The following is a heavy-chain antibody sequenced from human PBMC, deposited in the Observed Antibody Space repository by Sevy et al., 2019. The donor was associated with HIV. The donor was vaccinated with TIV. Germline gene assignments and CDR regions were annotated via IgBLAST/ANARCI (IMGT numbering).Heavy chain of an antibody. Sequence: SETLSLTCTVSGGSINDLDWSWIRQTPGRGLEWIGYISYGGITNYNPSLKSRVIISVGTSKNQFSLKLNPMTAADTAVYYCARHPLGLLEWFDPWGQGILVTVSS. V-gene: IGHV4-59*08. CDR1: GGSINDLD. CDR3: ARHPLGLLEWFDP. J-gene: IGHJ5*02. CDR2: ISYGGIT. D-gene: IGHD3-3*01.